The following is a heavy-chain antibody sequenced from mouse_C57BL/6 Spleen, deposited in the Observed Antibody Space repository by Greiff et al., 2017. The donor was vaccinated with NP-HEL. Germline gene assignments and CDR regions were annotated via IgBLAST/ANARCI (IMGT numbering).Heavy chain of an antibody. CDR2: IHPNSGST. D-gene: IGHD1-1*01. J-gene: IGHJ1*03. CDR1: GYTFTSYW. V-gene: IGHV1-64*01. CDR3: AREGITTVGYFDV. Sequence: QVQLKQPGAELVKPGASVKLSCKASGYTFTSYWMHWVKQRPGQGLEWIGMIHPNSGSTNYNEKFKSKATLTVDKSSSTAYMQLSSLTSEDSAVYYCAREGITTVGYFDVWGTGTTVTVSS.